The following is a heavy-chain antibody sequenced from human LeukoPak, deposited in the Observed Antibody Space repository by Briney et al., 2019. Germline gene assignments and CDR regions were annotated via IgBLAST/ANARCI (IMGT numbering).Heavy chain of an antibody. V-gene: IGHV4-59*08. Sequence: PSETLSLTCTVSGGSISSYYWSWIRQPPGKGLEWIGYIYYSGSTNYNPSLKSRVTISVDTSKNQFSLKLSSVTAADTAVYYCARHLCSSTSCYKGDNWFDPWGQGTLVTVSS. J-gene: IGHJ5*02. CDR3: ARHLCSSTSCYKGDNWFDP. D-gene: IGHD2-2*02. CDR1: GGSISSYY. CDR2: IYYSGST.